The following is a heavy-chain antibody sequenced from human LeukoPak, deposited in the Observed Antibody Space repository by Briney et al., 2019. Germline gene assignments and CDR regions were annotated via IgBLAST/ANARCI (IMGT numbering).Heavy chain of an antibody. J-gene: IGHJ4*02. V-gene: IGHV1-8*01. D-gene: IGHD3-10*01. CDR1: GYTFTSYD. Sequence: GASVKVSCKASGYTFTSYDINWVRQATGQGLEWMGWMNPNSGNTGYAQKFQGRVTMTRNTSISTAYMELGSLRSEDTAVYYCATAPKVLLWFGELFGYWGQGTLVTVSS. CDR3: ATAPKVLLWFGELFGY. CDR2: MNPNSGNT.